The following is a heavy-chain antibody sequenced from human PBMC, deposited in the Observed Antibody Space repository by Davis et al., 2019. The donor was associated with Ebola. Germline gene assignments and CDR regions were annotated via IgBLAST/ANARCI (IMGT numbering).Heavy chain of an antibody. CDR3: AKSPTVTTFVKAYFDY. D-gene: IGHD4-17*01. J-gene: IGHJ4*02. V-gene: IGHV3-23*01. CDR1: GFTFSSYA. CDR2: ISGSGGST. Sequence: GESLKISCAASGFTFSSYAMSWVRQAPGKGLEWVSAISGSGGSTYYADSVKGRFTISRDNSKNTLYLQMNSLRAEDTAVYYCAKSPTVTTFVKAYFDYWGQGTLVTVSS.